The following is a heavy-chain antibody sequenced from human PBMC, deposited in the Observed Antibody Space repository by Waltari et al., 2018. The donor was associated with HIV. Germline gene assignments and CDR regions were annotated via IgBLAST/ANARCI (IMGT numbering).Heavy chain of an antibody. D-gene: IGHD4-4*01. CDR1: GYTFTGYY. J-gene: IGHJ4*02. V-gene: IGHV1-2*06. CDR2: INPNSGGT. Sequence: QVQLVQSGAEVKKPGASVKVSCKASGYTFTGYYMHWVRQAPGQGLEWMGRINPNSGGTNSAQKFQGRVTMTRDTSISTAYMELSRLRSDDTAVYYCARERDYSISFDYWGQGTLVTVSS. CDR3: ARERDYSISFDY.